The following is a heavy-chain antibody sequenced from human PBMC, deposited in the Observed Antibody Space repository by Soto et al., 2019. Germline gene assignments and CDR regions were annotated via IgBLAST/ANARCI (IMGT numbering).Heavy chain of an antibody. V-gene: IGHV3-23*01. CDR1: GFTFSNYA. CDR2: ISANGRNA. J-gene: IGHJ4*02. D-gene: IGHD3-22*01. Sequence: EVHLLESGGDVVQPGRSLRLSCAASGFTFSNYAMNWIRQAPGKGLEWLSSISANGRNAYYADSVKGMCTISRDRSKNTLYLQLDRLRVEDTAIYFCAKDLSSLGWLALGAPFDSWGPGTLVTVSS. CDR3: AKDLSSLGWLALGAPFDS.